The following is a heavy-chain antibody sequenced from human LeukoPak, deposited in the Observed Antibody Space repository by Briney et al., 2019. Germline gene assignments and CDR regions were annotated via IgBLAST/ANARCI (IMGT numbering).Heavy chain of an antibody. J-gene: IGHJ4*02. CDR2: ISAYNGDT. Sequence: ASVKVSCKASGYTFTSYPMHWVRQAPGQGLEWMGWISAYNGDTHYAQRFQGRVTLTIDTSTSTAYMELRNLRSDDTAMYYCARDPSNTSGWYIYFDYWGQGTLVTVSS. V-gene: IGHV1-18*04. CDR1: GYTFTSYP. D-gene: IGHD6-19*01. CDR3: ARDPSNTSGWYIYFDY.